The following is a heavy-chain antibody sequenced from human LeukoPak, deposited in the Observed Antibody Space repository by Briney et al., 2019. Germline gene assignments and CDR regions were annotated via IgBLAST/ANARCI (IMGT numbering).Heavy chain of an antibody. J-gene: IGHJ4*02. D-gene: IGHD3-10*01. V-gene: IGHV1-24*01. Sequence: ASVTVSCKVSGYTLTELSMHWVRQAPGKGLEWMGGFDPEDGETIYAQKFQGRVTMTEDTSTDTAYMELSSLRSEDTAVYYCATFLLPYGSGSYYAADYWGQGTLVTVSS. CDR1: GYTLTELS. CDR3: ATFLLPYGSGSYYAADY. CDR2: FDPEDGET.